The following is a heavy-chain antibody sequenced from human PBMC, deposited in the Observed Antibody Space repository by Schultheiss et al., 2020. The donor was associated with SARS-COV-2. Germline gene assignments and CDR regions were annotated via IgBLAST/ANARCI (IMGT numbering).Heavy chain of an antibody. V-gene: IGHV3-23*01. CDR3: AIDPNWGSGDS. CDR2: ISGSGGST. D-gene: IGHD7-27*01. J-gene: IGHJ5*01. CDR1: GFTFSSYA. Sequence: GGSLRLSCAAAGFTFSSYAMSWVRQAPGKGLEWVSAISGSGGSTYYADSVKGRFTISRDNSMNTLFLQMNSLRVYDTAVYYCAIDPNWGSGDSWGQGTLVTVSS.